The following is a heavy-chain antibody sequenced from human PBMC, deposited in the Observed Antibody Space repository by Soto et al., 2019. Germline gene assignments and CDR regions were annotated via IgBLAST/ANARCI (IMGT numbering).Heavy chain of an antibody. CDR3: ARQRGGAFDY. CDR1: GFTFTYYW. Sequence: EVHLVESGGGLVQPGGSLRVSCEASGFTFTYYWMTWVRRAPGQGLEWVANINLDGSETYYMDSVKGRFTISRDNAKNALSLQMDSLRVENTAVYYCARQRGGAFDYWGQGTVITVSS. CDR2: INLDGSET. V-gene: IGHV3-7*03. D-gene: IGHD3-10*01. J-gene: IGHJ4*02.